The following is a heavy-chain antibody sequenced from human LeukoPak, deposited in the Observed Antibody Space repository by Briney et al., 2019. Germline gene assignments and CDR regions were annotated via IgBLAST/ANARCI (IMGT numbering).Heavy chain of an antibody. CDR2: INHSGST. D-gene: IGHD3-10*01. J-gene: IGHJ3*02. CDR3: ARGFGYYYGSGSLNAFDI. V-gene: IGHV4-34*01. Sequence: SETLSLTCTVSGGSISSYYWSWIRQPPGKGLEWIGEINHSGSTNYNPSLKSRVTISVDTSKNQFSLKLSSVTAADTAVYYCARGFGYYYGSGSLNAFDIWGQGTMVTVSS. CDR1: GGSISSYY.